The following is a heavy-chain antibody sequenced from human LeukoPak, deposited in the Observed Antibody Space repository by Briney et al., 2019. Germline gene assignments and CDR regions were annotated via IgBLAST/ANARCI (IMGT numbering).Heavy chain of an antibody. Sequence: SSETLSLTCAVSGYSISSGYYWGWIRQPPGKGLEWIGSIYHSGSTYYNPSLKSRVTISVDTSKNQFSLELSSVTAADTAVYYCARHWGVTTRPLDYWGQGTLVTVSS. J-gene: IGHJ4*02. CDR3: ARHWGVTTRPLDY. CDR1: GYSISSGYY. V-gene: IGHV4-38-2*01. D-gene: IGHD1-26*01. CDR2: IYHSGST.